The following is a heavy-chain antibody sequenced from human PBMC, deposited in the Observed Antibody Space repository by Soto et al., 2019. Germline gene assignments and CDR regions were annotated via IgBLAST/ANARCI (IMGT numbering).Heavy chain of an antibody. J-gene: IGHJ6*02. CDR3: ANLLNVAAAGTPHYYGVDV. CDR2: ISFDGSKT. CDR1: GFTFSIYA. Sequence: GGSLRLSCAASGFTFSIYAMNWVRQAPGKGLEWVAFISFDGSKTYYADSVKGRFTISRDNSRNTVYLQMNNLGPGDAAVYHCANLLNVAAAGTPHYYGVDVWGQGTTVTVSS. D-gene: IGHD6-13*01. V-gene: IGHV3-30-3*01.